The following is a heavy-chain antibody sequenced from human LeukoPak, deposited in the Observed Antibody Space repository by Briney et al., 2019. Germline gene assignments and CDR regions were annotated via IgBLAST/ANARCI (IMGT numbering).Heavy chain of an antibody. J-gene: IGHJ4*02. CDR3: AKHYYGSGSQKYYFDY. CDR2: VRNDGSDK. D-gene: IGHD3-10*01. CDR1: GFTFSSYW. Sequence: GGSLRLSCAASGFTFSSYWMSWVRQAPGKGLEWVTMVRNDGSDKYYADSVKGRFTISRDNSKNTLYLQMNSLRPEDTAVYYCAKHYYGSGSQKYYFDYWGQGTLVTVSS. V-gene: IGHV3-30*02.